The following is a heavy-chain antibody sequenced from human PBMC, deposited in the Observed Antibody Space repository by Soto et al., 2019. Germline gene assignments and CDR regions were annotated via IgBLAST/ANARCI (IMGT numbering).Heavy chain of an antibody. CDR3: ARRRGYSSSWYDYYGMDV. J-gene: IGHJ6*02. D-gene: IGHD6-13*01. CDR2: IYYSGST. V-gene: IGHV4-39*01. Sequence: SETLSLTCTVSGGSISSSSYYWGWIRQPPGKGLEWIGSIYYSGSTYYNPSLKSRVTISVDTSKNQFSLKLSSVTAADTAVYYCARRRGYSSSWYDYYGMDVWGQGTTVT. CDR1: GGSISSSSYY.